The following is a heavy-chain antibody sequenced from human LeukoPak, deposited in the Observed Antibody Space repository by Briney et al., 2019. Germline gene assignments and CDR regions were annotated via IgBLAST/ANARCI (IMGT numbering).Heavy chain of an antibody. V-gene: IGHV3-23*01. J-gene: IGHJ6*02. CDR1: GFTFSTYA. CDR2: ISGSGGST. CDR3: AKDGCSSTSCYYSGYYGMDV. Sequence: GGSLRLSCAGSGFTFSTYAMSWVRPAPGRGLEWVSAISGSGGSTYYADSVKDRYTISRNNSKNTVYLQMNSLRAEDTALYYCAKDGCSSTSCYYSGYYGMDVWGQGTTVTVSS. D-gene: IGHD2-2*01.